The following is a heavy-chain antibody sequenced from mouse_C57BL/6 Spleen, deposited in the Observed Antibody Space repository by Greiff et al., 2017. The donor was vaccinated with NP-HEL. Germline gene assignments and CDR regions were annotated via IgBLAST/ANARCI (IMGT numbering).Heavy chain of an antibody. Sequence: EVKLMESGPGLVKPSQSLSLTCSVTGYSITSGYYWNWIRQFPGNKLEWMGYISYDGSNNYNPSLKNRISITRDTSKNQFFLKLNSVTTEDTATYYCAVYSKAWFAYWGQGTLVTVSA. V-gene: IGHV3-6*01. CDR1: GYSITSGYY. D-gene: IGHD2-5*01. CDR3: AVYSKAWFAY. J-gene: IGHJ3*01. CDR2: ISYDGSN.